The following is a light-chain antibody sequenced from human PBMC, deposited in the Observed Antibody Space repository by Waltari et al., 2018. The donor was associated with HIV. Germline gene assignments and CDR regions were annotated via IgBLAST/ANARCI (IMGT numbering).Light chain of an antibody. J-gene: IGLJ2*01. CDR2: RNH. Sequence: VLTQPPSASGTLGQGVTISCFGTSSNIRTNTVNWYQHLPGAAPKLIIFRNHQRPSGVPDRFSGSQSGTSAFLTITGLLPGDEATYYCAAWDASLHVVFGGGTQLTVL. CDR3: AAWDASLHVV. CDR1: SSNIRTNT. V-gene: IGLV1-44*01.